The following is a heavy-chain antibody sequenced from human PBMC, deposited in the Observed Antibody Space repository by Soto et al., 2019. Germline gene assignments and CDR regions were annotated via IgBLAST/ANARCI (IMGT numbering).Heavy chain of an antibody. CDR2: INAGNGNT. D-gene: IGHD2-2*02. CDR3: ARVPLVVPAAIGYYFDH. Sequence: GASVKVSCKASGYTFTSYAMHWVRQAPGQRLEWMGWINAGNGNTKYSQKFQGRVTITRDTSASTAYMELSSLRSEDTAVYYCARVPLVVPAAIGYYFDHWGQGTLVTVSS. CDR1: GYTFTSYA. J-gene: IGHJ4*02. V-gene: IGHV1-3*01.